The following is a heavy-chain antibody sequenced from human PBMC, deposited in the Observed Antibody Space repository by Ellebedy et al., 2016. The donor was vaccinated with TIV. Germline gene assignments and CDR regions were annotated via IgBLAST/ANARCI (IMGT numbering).Heavy chain of an antibody. CDR2: ISTYNGKT. V-gene: IGHV1-18*01. D-gene: IGHD4-11*01. CDR3: AGENSNYWFWDY. CDR1: GYSFASYG. Sequence: ASVKVSXXASGYSFASYGINWVRQAPGQGLEWMGWISTYNGKTESAQKFQGRVTMTTSASRTTAYMELRSLRSDDTDVYYCAGENSNYWFWDYWGQGTLVTVSS. J-gene: IGHJ4*02.